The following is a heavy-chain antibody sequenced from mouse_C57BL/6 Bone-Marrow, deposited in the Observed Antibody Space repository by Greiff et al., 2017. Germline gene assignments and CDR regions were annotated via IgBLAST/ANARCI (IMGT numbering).Heavy chain of an antibody. J-gene: IGHJ4*01. Sequence: EVQRVESGGGLVKPGGSLKLSCAASGFTFSSYAMSWVRQTPEKRLEWVATISDGGSYTYYPDNVKGRFTISSDNAKNNLYLHMSHLKSEDTAMYYCARGGLLRGYYYAMDYWGQGTSVTVSS. CDR3: ARGGLLRGYYYAMDY. CDR1: GFTFSSYA. V-gene: IGHV5-4*01. D-gene: IGHD1-1*01. CDR2: ISDGGSYT.